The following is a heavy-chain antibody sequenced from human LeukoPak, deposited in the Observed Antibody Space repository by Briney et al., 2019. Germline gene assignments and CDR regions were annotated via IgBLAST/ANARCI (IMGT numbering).Heavy chain of an antibody. V-gene: IGHV4-39*07. D-gene: IGHD2-15*01. CDR1: GGSISSSSYY. J-gene: IGHJ4*02. CDR3: ARDSSAAATPHIDY. CDR2: IYYSGST. Sequence: SETLSLTCTVSGGSISSSSYYWGWLRQPPGKGLEWIGSIYYSGSTSYNPSLKSRVTISVDTSKNQFSLKLSSVTAADTAVYYCARDSSAAATPHIDYWGQGTLVTVSS.